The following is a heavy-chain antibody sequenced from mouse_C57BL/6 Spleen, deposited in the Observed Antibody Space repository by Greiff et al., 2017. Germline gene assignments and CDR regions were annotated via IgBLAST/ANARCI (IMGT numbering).Heavy chain of an antibody. J-gene: IGHJ4*01. V-gene: IGHV1-55*01. CDR2: IYPGSGST. CDR3: ARDYSNCYAMDY. D-gene: IGHD2-5*01. CDR1: GYTFTSYW. Sequence: QVQLQQPGAELVKPGASVKMSCKASGYTFTSYWITWVKQRPGQGLEWIGDIYPGSGSTNYNEKFKSKATLTVDTSSSTAYMQLSSLTSEDSVVYYCARDYSNCYAMDYWGQGTSVTVSS.